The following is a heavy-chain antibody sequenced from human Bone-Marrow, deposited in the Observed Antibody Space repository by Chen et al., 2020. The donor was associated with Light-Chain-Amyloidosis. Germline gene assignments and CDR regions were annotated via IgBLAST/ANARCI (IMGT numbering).Heavy chain of an antibody. CDR2: IFPSGMT. CDR1: GGSIRSGDYY. V-gene: IGHV4-31*03. J-gene: IGHJ1*01. CDR3: AREAIVPASIFAV. D-gene: IGHD2-2*01. Sequence: QVQLQESGPELVKPSQTLSLTCTVSGGSIRSGDYYWTWIRQHPGEGLEWIGNIFPSGMTLIGPSLRCRVSISFDTSKTPFSLSLSAVTVADTAVYFCAREAIVPASIFAVWGRGTQVTVSS.